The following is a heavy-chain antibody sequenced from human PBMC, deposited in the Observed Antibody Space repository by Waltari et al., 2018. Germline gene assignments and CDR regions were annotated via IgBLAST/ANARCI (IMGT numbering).Heavy chain of an antibody. CDR3: ATTTVVTLHWYFDL. CDR2: INHSGST. V-gene: IGHV4-34*01. CDR1: GGYFSGYY. D-gene: IGHD4-17*01. J-gene: IGHJ2*01. Sequence: QVQLQQWGAGLLKPSETLSLTCAVHGGYFSGYYWSWIRQPPGKGLEWIGEINHSGSTNYNPSLKSRVTISVDTSKNQFSLKLSSVTAADTAVYYCATTTVVTLHWYFDLWGRGTLVTVSS.